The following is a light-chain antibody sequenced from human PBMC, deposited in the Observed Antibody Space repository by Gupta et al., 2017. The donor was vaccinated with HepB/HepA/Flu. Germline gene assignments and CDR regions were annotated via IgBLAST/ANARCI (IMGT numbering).Light chain of an antibody. CDR1: QSISSW. CDR3: QQYNSYPFT. V-gene: IGKV1-5*03. J-gene: IGKJ3*01. CDR2: KAS. Sequence: DIQMTPSPSTLSASVGDRVTITCRASQSISSWLAWYQQKPGKAPKLLIYKASSLESGVPSRFRGSGSGTEFTLTISSLQPDDFATYYCQQYNSYPFTFGPGTKVDIK.